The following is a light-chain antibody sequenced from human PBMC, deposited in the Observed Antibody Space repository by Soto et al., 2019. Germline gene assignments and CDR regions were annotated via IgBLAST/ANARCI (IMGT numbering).Light chain of an antibody. CDR1: SSDVGGYNY. CDR3: SSYAGSSNV. Sequence: QSVRAEPPSAAGSAGRSVAISCTGTSSDVGGYNYVSWYQQHPGKAPKLMIYEVNKRPSGVPDRFSGSKSGNTASLTVSGLQAEDEADYYCSSYAGSSNVFGTGTKVTVL. CDR2: EVN. J-gene: IGLJ1*01. V-gene: IGLV2-8*01.